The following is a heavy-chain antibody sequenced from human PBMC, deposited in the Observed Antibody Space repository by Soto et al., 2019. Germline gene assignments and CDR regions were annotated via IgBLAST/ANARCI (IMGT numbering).Heavy chain of an antibody. CDR3: AKDLTEEMARIFDS. J-gene: IGHJ4*02. CDR2: ISGSAGTT. Sequence: GGSLRLSCAASGFTFRDYAMSWVRQAPGKGLEWVSGISGSAGTTYYADSVKGRFTISRDNSKNTLYLQVNSLRAEDTAIYYCAKDLTEEMARIFDSWGQGTLVTVSS. V-gene: IGHV3-23*01. D-gene: IGHD5-12*01. CDR1: GFTFRDYA.